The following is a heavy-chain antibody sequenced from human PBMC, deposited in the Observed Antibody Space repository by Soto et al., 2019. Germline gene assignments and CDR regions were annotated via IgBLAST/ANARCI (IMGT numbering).Heavy chain of an antibody. V-gene: IGHV3-48*03. J-gene: IGHJ4*02. CDR1: RFTFSSYE. CDR3: ARIGHYYDSSGYRFDY. CDR2: ISSSGSTI. Sequence: EVQLVESGGGLVQPGGSLRLSCAASRFTFSSYEMNWVRQAPGKGLEWVSYISSSGSTIYYADSVKGRFTISRDNAKNSLYLQMNSLRAEDTAVYYCARIGHYYDSSGYRFDYWGQGTLVTVSS. D-gene: IGHD3-22*01.